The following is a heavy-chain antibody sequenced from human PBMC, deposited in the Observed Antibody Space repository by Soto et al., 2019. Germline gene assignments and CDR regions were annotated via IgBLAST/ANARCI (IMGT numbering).Heavy chain of an antibody. CDR2: ISAYDDNT. D-gene: IGHD3-22*01. CDR3: ARGGYYDSSGSRNYHYYGMNV. J-gene: IGHJ6*02. Sequence: QAQLVQSGPEVKKPGASVKVSCKASGYRFTSYGISWVRQAPGQGLEWLGWISAYDDNTKYAQTLQGRVSMSTDTSTNTAYMELRSLRSDDTAMSYCARGGYYDSSGSRNYHYYGMNVWGQGTTVTVSS. CDR1: GYRFTSYG. V-gene: IGHV1-18*01.